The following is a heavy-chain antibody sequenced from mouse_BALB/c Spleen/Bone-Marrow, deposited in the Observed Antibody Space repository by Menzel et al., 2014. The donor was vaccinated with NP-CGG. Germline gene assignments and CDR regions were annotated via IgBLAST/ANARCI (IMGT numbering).Heavy chain of an antibody. J-gene: IGHJ2*01. CDR3: ARINGYDY. CDR1: GYTFTSYW. CDR2: IDPSTGRT. Sequence: VQLQQSGAELVKPGASVKLSCKASGYTFTSYWMHWVKQRPGQGLEWIGEIDPSTGRTDYNKKFKSQATLTVDKPASTAYMHLSSLTSEDSAVYYCARINGYDYWGHGTTLTVSS. V-gene: IGHV1S81*02. D-gene: IGHD2-2*01.